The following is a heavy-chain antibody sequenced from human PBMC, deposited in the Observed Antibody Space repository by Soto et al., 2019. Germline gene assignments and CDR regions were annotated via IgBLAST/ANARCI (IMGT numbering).Heavy chain of an antibody. V-gene: IGHV3-23*01. CDR2: ISGSGGST. Sequence: EVQLLESGGGLVQPGGSLRLSCAASGFTFSSYAMSWVRQAPGKGLEWVSAISGSGGSTYYADSVKGRFTISRDNSKNTLYLQMNSLRAEDTAVYYCAKRDYYDSSGYYRGHDSWYFDLWGRGTLVTVSS. J-gene: IGHJ2*01. D-gene: IGHD3-22*01. CDR3: AKRDYYDSSGYYRGHDSWYFDL. CDR1: GFTFSSYA.